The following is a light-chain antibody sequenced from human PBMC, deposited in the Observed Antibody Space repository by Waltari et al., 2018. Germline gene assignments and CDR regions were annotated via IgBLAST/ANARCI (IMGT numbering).Light chain of an antibody. CDR3: QHYSRYPPT. Sequence: DIEMTQSPSTLSASVGDRVTITCRASQSISNWLAWYQQKPGKAPKLLIYKASILQTDVPSRFSGSGSGTEFTLTISSLQPDDFATFYCQHYSRYPPTFGGGTKVEIK. V-gene: IGKV1-5*03. CDR2: KAS. CDR1: QSISNW. J-gene: IGKJ4*01.